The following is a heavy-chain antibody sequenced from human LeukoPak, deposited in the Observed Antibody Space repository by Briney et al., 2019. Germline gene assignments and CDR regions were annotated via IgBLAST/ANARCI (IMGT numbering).Heavy chain of an antibody. Sequence: PSETLSLTCTVSGGSISSYYWSWIRQPPGKGLEWIGYIYTSGCTNYNPSLKSRVTISVDTSKNQVSLKLSSVTAADTAVYYCARRVEGYDQHYYYYYRDVWGKRTTGTVSS. J-gene: IGHJ6*03. V-gene: IGHV4-4*09. D-gene: IGHD3-3*01. CDR2: IYTSGCT. CDR1: GGSISSYY. CDR3: ARRVEGYDQHYYYYYRDV.